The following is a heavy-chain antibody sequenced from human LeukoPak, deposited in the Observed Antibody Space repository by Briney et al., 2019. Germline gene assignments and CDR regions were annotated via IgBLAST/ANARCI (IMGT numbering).Heavy chain of an antibody. D-gene: IGHD1-26*01. CDR2: ISGSGGST. V-gene: IGHV3-23*01. CDR1: GFTFSTYA. J-gene: IGHJ6*02. Sequence: QPGGSLRLSCAASGFTFSTYAMSWVRQAPGKGLEWVSAISGSGGSTYHADPVKGRFTISRDKSKNTLYLQMNSLRAEDTAVYYCAKDLQWGDYYYGMDVWGQGTTVTVSS. CDR3: AKDLQWGDYYYGMDV.